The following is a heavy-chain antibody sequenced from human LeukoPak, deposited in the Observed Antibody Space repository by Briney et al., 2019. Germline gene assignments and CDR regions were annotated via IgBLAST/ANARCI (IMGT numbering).Heavy chain of an antibody. V-gene: IGHV4-59*01. CDR1: GGSISSYY. D-gene: IGHD5-18*01. J-gene: IGHJ4*02. CDR3: ARGGYSYGRFDY. CDR2: IYYSGST. Sequence: SETLSLTCTVSGGSISSYYWSWIRQPPGKGLEWIGYIYYSGSTNYNPSLKSRVITSVDTSKNQFSLKLSSVTAADTAVYYCARGGYSYGRFDYWGQGTLVTVSS.